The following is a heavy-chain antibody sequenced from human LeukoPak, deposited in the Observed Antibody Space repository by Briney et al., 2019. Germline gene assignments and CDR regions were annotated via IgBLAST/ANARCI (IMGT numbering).Heavy chain of an antibody. CDR1: GGSISSYY. J-gene: IGHJ4*02. V-gene: IGHV4-59*01. Sequence: SETPSLTCTVSGGSISSYYWSWIRQPPGKGLEWIGYIYYSGSTNYNPSLKSRVTISVNTSKNQFSLKLSSVTAADTAVYYCARSYSSGWSPFDYWGQGTLVTVSS. D-gene: IGHD6-19*01. CDR2: IYYSGST. CDR3: ARSYSSGWSPFDY.